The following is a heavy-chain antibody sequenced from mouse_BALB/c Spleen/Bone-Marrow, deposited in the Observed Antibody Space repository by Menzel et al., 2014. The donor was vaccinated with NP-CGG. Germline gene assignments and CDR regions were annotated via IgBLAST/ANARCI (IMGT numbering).Heavy chain of an antibody. CDR1: GYTFTDYN. Sequence: EVQLLQSGPELVQPGVSVKISCKASGYTFTDYNMHWVKQRHGKSLEWIGFIYSNNGGTGYNQNFKNKATLTEDNSSSTAYMELRSLTSEDSAVYYCARGIITLYYYTMDYWGQGTSVTVSS. CDR3: ARGIITLYYYTMDY. CDR2: IYSNNGGT. J-gene: IGHJ4*01. V-gene: IGHV1S29*02. D-gene: IGHD1-2*01.